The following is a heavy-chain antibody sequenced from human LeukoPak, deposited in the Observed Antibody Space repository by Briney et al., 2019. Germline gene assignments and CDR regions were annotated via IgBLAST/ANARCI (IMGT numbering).Heavy chain of an antibody. D-gene: IGHD3-22*01. CDR1: GGSFSGYY. Sequence: SETLSLTCAAYGGSFSGYYWSWIRQPPGKGLEWIGEINHSGSTNYNPSLKSRVTISVDTSKNQFSLKLSSVTAADTAVYYCARGATMIVVVPGEDAFDIWGQGTMVTVSS. CDR3: ARGATMIVVVPGEDAFDI. CDR2: INHSGST. V-gene: IGHV4-34*01. J-gene: IGHJ3*02.